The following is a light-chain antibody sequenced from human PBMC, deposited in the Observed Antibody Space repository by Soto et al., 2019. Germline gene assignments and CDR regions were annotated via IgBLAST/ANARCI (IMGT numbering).Light chain of an antibody. V-gene: IGLV1-47*01. CDR3: AAWDDSLSGVV. CDR2: RNN. J-gene: IGLJ3*02. CDR1: SSNIGSNY. Sequence: QSVLTQPPSVSGTPGQRVTISCSGSSSNIGSNYVYWYQQIPGTAPKLLIYRNNQRPSGVPDRSSGSKSGTSASLAISGLRSEDEADYYCAAWDDSLSGVVFGGGTQLTVL.